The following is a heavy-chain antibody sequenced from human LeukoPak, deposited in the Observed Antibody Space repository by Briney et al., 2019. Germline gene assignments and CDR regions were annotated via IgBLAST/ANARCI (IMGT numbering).Heavy chain of an antibody. D-gene: IGHD3-22*01. J-gene: IGHJ4*02. CDR1: GFTFSSYS. CDR3: ARDLYDSSGYYEY. Sequence: GGSLRLSCAASGFTFSSYSMMWVRPAPGKGLEWVSSISSSSSYIYYADSVKGRSTISRDNAKNSLYLQMNSLRAEDTAVYYCARDLYDSSGYYEYWGQGTLVTVSS. CDR2: ISSSSSYI. V-gene: IGHV3-21*01.